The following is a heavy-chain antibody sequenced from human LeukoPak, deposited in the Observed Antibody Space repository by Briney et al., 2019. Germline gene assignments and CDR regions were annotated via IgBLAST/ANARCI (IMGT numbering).Heavy chain of an antibody. D-gene: IGHD4-23*01. J-gene: IGHJ4*02. CDR2: ISYDGSNK. CDR1: GFTFSSYA. CDR3: VGYGGNSF. V-gene: IGHV3-30*14. Sequence: GGSLRLSCAASGFTFSSYAMHWVRQAPGKGPEWVAVISYDGSNKYYADSVKGRFTISRDNSKNTLFLQMNSLRAEDTAVYYCVGYGGNSFWGQGTLVTVSS.